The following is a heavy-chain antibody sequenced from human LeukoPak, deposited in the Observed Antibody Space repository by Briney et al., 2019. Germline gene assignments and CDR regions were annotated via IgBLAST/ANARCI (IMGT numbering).Heavy chain of an antibody. Sequence: PSETLSLTCTVSGGSISSSNYYWGWIRQPPGQGLEWIGSIYYVGTTYYNPSLKSRVTISVDTSKNQFSLKLSSVTAADTAVYYCARDNFWSGIGAYYYYYMDVWGQGTTVTVSS. CDR3: ARDNFWSGIGAYYYYYMDV. V-gene: IGHV4-39*07. CDR1: GGSISSSNYY. J-gene: IGHJ6*03. D-gene: IGHD3-3*01. CDR2: IYYVGTT.